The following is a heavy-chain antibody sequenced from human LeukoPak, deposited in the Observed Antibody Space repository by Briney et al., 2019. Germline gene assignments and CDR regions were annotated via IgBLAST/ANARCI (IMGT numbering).Heavy chain of an antibody. CDR3: AGGPSGYHNT. CDR1: GFTFSSSA. J-gene: IGHJ4*02. Sequence: PGGSLRLSCIASGFTFSSSAMSWVRQAPGKGLEWVSDINGSGGRTYYADSVKGRFTISRDNSKNTLYLQMNSLRAEDTAVYYCAGGPSGYHNTGGQGTLVTVSS. D-gene: IGHD5-12*01. V-gene: IGHV3-23*01. CDR2: INGSGGRT.